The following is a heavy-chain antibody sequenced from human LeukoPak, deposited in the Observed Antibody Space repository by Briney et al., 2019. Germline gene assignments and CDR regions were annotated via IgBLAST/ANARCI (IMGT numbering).Heavy chain of an antibody. V-gene: IGHV3-30-3*01. CDR1: GFTFSNYA. J-gene: IGHJ5*02. Sequence: GGSLRLSCAASGFTFSNYAMHWVRQAPGKGLEWVAVISYDGSNKYYADSVKGRFTISRDNSKNTLYLQMNSLRAEDTAVYYCAREAVRYNWNYVNWFDPWGQGTLVTVSS. CDR2: ISYDGSNK. D-gene: IGHD1-7*01. CDR3: AREAVRYNWNYVNWFDP.